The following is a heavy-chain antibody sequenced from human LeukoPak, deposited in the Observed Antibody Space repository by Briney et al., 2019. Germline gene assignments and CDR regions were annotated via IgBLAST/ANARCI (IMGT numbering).Heavy chain of an antibody. CDR3: AKYAGYDFWSGYHENYYYMDV. D-gene: IGHD3-3*01. CDR1: GFPFSSYW. Sequence: GGSLRLSCAASGFPFSSYWMHWVRQAPGKGLVWVSQINTDGTTTPYADSVKGRFTISRDNAKNTLYLQMNSLRAEDTAVYYCAKYAGYDFWSGYHENYYYMDVWGKGTTVTVSS. CDR2: INTDGTTT. J-gene: IGHJ6*03. V-gene: IGHV3-74*01.